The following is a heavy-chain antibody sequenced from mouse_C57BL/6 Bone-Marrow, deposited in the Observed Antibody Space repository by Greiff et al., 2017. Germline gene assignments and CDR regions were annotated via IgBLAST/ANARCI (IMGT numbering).Heavy chain of an antibody. CDR1: GYSITSGYY. D-gene: IGHD1-1*01. CDR3: ARGYGSDY. J-gene: IGHJ2*01. V-gene: IGHV3-6*01. Sequence: EVQLVESGPGLVKPSQSLSLTCSVTGYSITSGYYWNWIRQFPGNKLEWMGYISYDGSNNYNPSLKNRISITRDPSKNQFFLKLNSVTTEDTATYYWARGYGSDYWGQGTTLTVSS. CDR2: ISYDGSN.